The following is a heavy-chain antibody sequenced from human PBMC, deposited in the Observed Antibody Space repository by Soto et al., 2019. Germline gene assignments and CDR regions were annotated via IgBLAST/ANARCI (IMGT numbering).Heavy chain of an antibody. V-gene: IGHV3-30*18. J-gene: IGHJ6*02. CDR2: ISYDGTNK. D-gene: IGHD5-12*01. CDR1: GFTFSTYG. CDR3: AKDLQSYGDYDDDGYGMDV. Sequence: QVQLVESGGGEVQPGRSLTISCAASGFTFSTYGMHWVRQTPGKGLEWVAVISYDGTNKFYSDSVKGRFTISRDNFKNTLTLQMNSLRADDTAVYACAKDLQSYGDYDDDGYGMDVWGRGTRVPVSS.